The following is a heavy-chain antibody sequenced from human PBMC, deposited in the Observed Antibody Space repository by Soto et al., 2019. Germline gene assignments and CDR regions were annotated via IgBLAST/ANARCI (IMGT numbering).Heavy chain of an antibody. J-gene: IGHJ5*02. D-gene: IGHD3-9*01. CDR2: IYYSGST. CDR3: ARQSPYYDILTGYPADP. Sequence: PSETLSLTCTVSGGSISSSSYYWGWIRRPPGKGLEWIGSIYYSGSTYYNPSLKSRITISVDTSKNQFSLKLSSVTAADTAGYYCARQSPYYDILTGYPADPWGQGTLVTVSS. CDR1: GGSISSSSYY. V-gene: IGHV4-39*01.